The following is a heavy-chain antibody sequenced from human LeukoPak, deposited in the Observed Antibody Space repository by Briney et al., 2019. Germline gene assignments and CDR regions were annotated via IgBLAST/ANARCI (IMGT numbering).Heavy chain of an antibody. CDR2: IDWAADR. J-gene: IGHJ4*02. Sequence: SGPALVKPTQTLTLTCTFSGFSLSTSGMCVSWIRQPPGKALEWLARIDWAADRYYSTSLKTRLTISKDTSKNQVVLTMSRMDPVDTATYYCARIRCSGGSCFFFDYWGQGTLVTVSS. CDR1: GFSLSTSGMC. CDR3: ARIRCSGGSCFFFDY. D-gene: IGHD2-15*01. V-gene: IGHV2-70*11.